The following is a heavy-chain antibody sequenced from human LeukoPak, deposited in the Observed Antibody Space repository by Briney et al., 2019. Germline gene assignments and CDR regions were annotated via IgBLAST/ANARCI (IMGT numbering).Heavy chain of an antibody. Sequence: ASVKVSCKTSGYTFTNYGISWVRQAPGQGLEWMGWISAYNGNTNYTQNLQGRVTMTTDTSTSTVYMELSSLRSEDTAVYYCARAYAVAAFDYWGQGTLVTVSS. J-gene: IGHJ4*02. V-gene: IGHV1-18*01. CDR3: ARAYAVAAFDY. CDR1: GYTFTNYG. CDR2: ISAYNGNT. D-gene: IGHD2-2*01.